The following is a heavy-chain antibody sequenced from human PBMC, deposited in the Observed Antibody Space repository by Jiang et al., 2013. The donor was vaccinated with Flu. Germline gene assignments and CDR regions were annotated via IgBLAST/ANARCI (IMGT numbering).Heavy chain of an antibody. CDR2: LWFDGTTI. J-gene: IGHJ3*01. D-gene: IGHD4-17*01. V-gene: IGHV3-33*01. Sequence: VQLVESGGGVVQPGGSLRLSCEVSGFTFNSCGMHWVRQAPGKGLEWVTVLWFDGTTIYYADSVRGRFTTSRDYSKNMFCLQMDSLRAEDTAVYYCARDIGDYRSPRNDALNTWGQGTRVTVSS. CDR1: GFTFNSCG. CDR3: ARDIGDYRSPRNDALNT.